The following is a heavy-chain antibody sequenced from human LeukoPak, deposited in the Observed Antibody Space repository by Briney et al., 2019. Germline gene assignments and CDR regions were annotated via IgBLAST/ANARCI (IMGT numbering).Heavy chain of an antibody. J-gene: IGHJ5*02. CDR2: IYYSGST. Sequence: SETLSLTCTVSAGSISSSSYYWGWIRQPPGKGLEWIGSIYYSGSTYYNPSLKSRVTISVDTSKNQFSLKLSSVTAADTAVYYCARDPSTYYDILTGYSPANWFDPWGQGTLVTVSS. D-gene: IGHD3-9*01. CDR1: AGSISSSSYY. V-gene: IGHV4-39*07. CDR3: ARDPSTYYDILTGYSPANWFDP.